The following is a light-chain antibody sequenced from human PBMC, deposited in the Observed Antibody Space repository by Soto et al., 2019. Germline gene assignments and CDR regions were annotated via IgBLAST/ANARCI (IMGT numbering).Light chain of an antibody. CDR2: ASS. J-gene: IGKJ1*01. CDR1: QTVSTY. CDR3: QQSFTARWT. Sequence: DIQMTQSPSSLSASVGDRVTITCRASQTVSTYVNWYHQKPGKAPELLIYASSSLQSGVPSKFSGSGSGTEFTLTISSLLPEDSGTYYCQQSFTARWTFGQGTKVEIK. V-gene: IGKV1-39*01.